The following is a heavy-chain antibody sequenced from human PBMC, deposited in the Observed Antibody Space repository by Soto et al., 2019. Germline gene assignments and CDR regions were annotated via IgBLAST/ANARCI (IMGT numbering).Heavy chain of an antibody. CDR2: ISYDGSDQ. J-gene: IGHJ4*02. V-gene: IGHV3-30*18. Sequence: QVQVEEFGGGVVQPGRSLRLSCAGPTFTFSDFGFHWVRQAPGKGLEWVAMISYDGSDQYYGDSVQGRFTIDRDDSKNTVYLQMNSLRAEDKAMYYCAKSTYCNGGSCFPQYWGPGTLVTVSS. D-gene: IGHD2-15*01. CDR3: AKSTYCNGGSCFPQY. CDR1: TFTFSDFG.